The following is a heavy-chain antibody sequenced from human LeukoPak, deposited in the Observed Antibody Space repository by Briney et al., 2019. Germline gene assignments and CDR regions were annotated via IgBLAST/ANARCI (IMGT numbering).Heavy chain of an antibody. CDR2: IKQDGSEK. CDR3: ARGLSGGNAFGY. V-gene: IGHV3-7*04. CDR1: GFTFSSYC. J-gene: IGHJ4*02. Sequence: GGSLRLSCAASGFTFSSYCMSGVRQAPGKGREWVSNIKQDGSEKYYVDSVKSRFTISRDNAKNSLYLQMNSLRAEDTAVYYCARGLSGGNAFGYWGQGTLVTVSS. D-gene: IGHD4-23*01.